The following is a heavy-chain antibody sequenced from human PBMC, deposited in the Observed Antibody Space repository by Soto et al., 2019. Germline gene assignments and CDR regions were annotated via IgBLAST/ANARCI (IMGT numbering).Heavy chain of an antibody. CDR3: ARGALWFGELLSGNFDY. D-gene: IGHD3-10*01. J-gene: IGHJ4*02. CDR2: INAGNGNT. CDR1: GYTFTSYA. V-gene: IGHV1-3*01. Sequence: QVQLVQSGAEVKKPGASVKVSCKASGYTFTSYAMHWVRQAPGQRLEWMGWINAGNGNTKYSQKFQGRVTITRDTSASTAYMELSSLRSEDTAVYYWARGALWFGELLSGNFDYWGQGTLVTVSS.